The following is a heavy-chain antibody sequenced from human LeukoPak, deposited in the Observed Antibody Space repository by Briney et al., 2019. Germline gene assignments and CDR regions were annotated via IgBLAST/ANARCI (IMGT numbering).Heavy chain of an antibody. Sequence: GASVKVSCKASGYTFTSYYMHWVRQAPGQGLEWMGIINPSGGSTSYAQKFQGRVTMTSDTSTSTVYMQLTSLRSEDTAVYYCARGKPYDFWSGYSGSIDYWGQGTLVTVSS. CDR2: INPSGGST. CDR3: ARGKPYDFWSGYSGSIDY. D-gene: IGHD3-3*01. V-gene: IGHV1-46*01. J-gene: IGHJ4*02. CDR1: GYTFTSYY.